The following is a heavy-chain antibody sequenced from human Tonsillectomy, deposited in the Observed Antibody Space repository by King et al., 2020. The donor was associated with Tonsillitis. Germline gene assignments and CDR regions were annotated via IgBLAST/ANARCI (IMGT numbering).Heavy chain of an antibody. CDR2: INSDGSST. D-gene: IGHD6-6*01. Sequence: VQLVESGGGLVQPGGSLRLSCAASGFTFSSYWMHWVRQAPGKGLVWVSRINSDGSSTSYADSVKGRFTISRDNAKNTLYRQMNSLRAEDTAVYYCARGPREYPPGGMDVWGQGTTVTVSS. J-gene: IGHJ6*02. V-gene: IGHV3-74*01. CDR3: ARGPREYPPGGMDV. CDR1: GFTFSSYW.